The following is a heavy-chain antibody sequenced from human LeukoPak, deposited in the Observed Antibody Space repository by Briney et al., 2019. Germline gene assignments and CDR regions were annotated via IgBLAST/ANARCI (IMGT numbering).Heavy chain of an antibody. CDR3: ARGSAIVGAGLFDY. V-gene: IGHV1-69*13. CDR1: GGTFSSYA. CDR2: IIPIFGTA. D-gene: IGHD1-26*01. J-gene: IGHJ4*02. Sequence: SVKVSCKASGGTFSSYAISWVRQAPGQGLKWMEGIIPIFGTANYAQKLQGRVTITADESTSTAYMELSSLRSEDTAVYYCARGSAIVGAGLFDYWGQGTLVTVSS.